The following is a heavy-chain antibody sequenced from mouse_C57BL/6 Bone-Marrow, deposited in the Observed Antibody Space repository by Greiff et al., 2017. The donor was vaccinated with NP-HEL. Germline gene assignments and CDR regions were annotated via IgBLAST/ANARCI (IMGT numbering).Heavy chain of an antibody. CDR3: VRQGYDGYYLDY. CDR1: GFSFNTYA. CDR2: IRSKSNNYAT. D-gene: IGHD2-3*01. Sequence: EVQRVESGGGLVQPKGSLKLSCAASGFSFNTYAMNWVRQAPGKGLEWVARIRSKSNNYATYYADSLKDRFTISRDDSESMLYLQMNNLKTEDTARYYRVRQGYDGYYLDYWGQGTTLTVSS. J-gene: IGHJ2*01. V-gene: IGHV10-1*01.